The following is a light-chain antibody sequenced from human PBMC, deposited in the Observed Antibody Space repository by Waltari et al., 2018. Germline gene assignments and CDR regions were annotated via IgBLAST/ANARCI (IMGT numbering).Light chain of an antibody. Sequence: QSALTQPASVSGSPGQSIPISCTGTSSDVGGYNYVSWYQQHPGKAPKLMFYEVSNRPSGFSNRFAGSKSGNTASLTISGLQAEYEADYYCSSYTSSSTLGVFGTGTKVTVL. V-gene: IGLV2-14*01. CDR1: SSDVGGYNY. CDR3: SSYTSSSTLGV. CDR2: EVS. J-gene: IGLJ1*01.